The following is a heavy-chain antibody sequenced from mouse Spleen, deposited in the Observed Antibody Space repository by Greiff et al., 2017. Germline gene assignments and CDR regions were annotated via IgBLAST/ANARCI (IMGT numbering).Heavy chain of an antibody. J-gene: IGHJ2*01. CDR2: ISSGGGNT. V-gene: IGHV5-9*04. CDR1: GFTFSSYT. D-gene: IGHD2-13*01. CDR3: ARGYGDLDY. Sequence: EVQLVESGGGLVKPGGSLKLSCAASGFTFSSYTMSWVRQTPAKRLEWVATISSGGGNTYYPDSVKGRFTISRDNARNTLYLQMSSLRSEETAMYYCARGYGDLDYWGQGTTLTVSS.